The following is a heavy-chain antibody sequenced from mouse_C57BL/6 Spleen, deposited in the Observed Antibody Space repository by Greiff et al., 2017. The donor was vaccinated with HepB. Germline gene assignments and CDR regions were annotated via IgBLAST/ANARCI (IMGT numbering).Heavy chain of an antibody. CDR3: ARGLGPLYAMDY. CDR2: INYDGSST. D-gene: IGHD4-1*01. V-gene: IGHV5-16*01. J-gene: IGHJ4*01. CDR1: GFTFSDYY. Sequence: EVMLVESEGGLVQPGSSMKLSCTASGFTFSDYYMAWVRQVPEKGLEWVANINYDGSSTYYLDSLKSRFIISRDNAKNILYLQMSSLKSEDTATYYCARGLGPLYAMDYWGQGTSVTVSS.